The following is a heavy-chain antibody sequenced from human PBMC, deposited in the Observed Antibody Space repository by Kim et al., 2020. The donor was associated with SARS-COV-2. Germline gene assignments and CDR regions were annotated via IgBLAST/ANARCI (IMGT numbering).Heavy chain of an antibody. J-gene: IGHJ4*01. CDR2: IKSKTDGGTT. CDR3: TSQQRITMIVVVIFPDH. V-gene: IGHV3-15*01. CDR1: GFTFSNAW. Sequence: GGSLRLSCAASGFTFSNAWMSWVRQAPGKGLEWVGRIKSKTDGGTTDYAAPVKGRFTISRDDSKNTLYLQMNSLKTEDTAVYYCTSQQRITMIVVVIFPDHWGHGTLVTVSS. D-gene: IGHD3-22*01.